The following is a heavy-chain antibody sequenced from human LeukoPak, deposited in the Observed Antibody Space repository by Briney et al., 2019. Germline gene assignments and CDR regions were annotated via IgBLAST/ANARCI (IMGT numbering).Heavy chain of an antibody. Sequence: VASVKVSCKASGGTFSSYAISWVRLAPGQGLEWMGRIIPILGIANYAQKFQGRVTITADKSTSTAYMELSSLRSEDTAVYYCARGFGSSWYMDRGYYFDYWGQGTLVTVSS. CDR1: GGTFSSYA. V-gene: IGHV1-69*04. J-gene: IGHJ4*02. CDR3: ARGFGSSWYMDRGYYFDY. CDR2: IIPILGIA. D-gene: IGHD6-13*01.